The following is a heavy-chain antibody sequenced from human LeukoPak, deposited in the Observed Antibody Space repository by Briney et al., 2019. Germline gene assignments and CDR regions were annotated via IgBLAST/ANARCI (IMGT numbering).Heavy chain of an antibody. J-gene: IGHJ6*03. CDR1: GYTFTNYD. CDR3: ARGPYSSSWYRGYYYYYYMDV. V-gene: IGHV1-8*03. CDR2: MNPNSGNT. D-gene: IGHD6-13*01. Sequence: ASVKVSCKASGYTFTNYDINWVRQATGQGLEWMGWMNPNSGNTGYAQKFQGRVTITRNTSISTAYMELSSLRSEDTAVYYCARGPYSSSWYRGYYYYYYMDVWGKGTTVTISS.